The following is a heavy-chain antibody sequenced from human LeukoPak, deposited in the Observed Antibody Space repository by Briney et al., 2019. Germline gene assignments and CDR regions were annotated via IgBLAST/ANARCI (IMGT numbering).Heavy chain of an antibody. CDR1: GDSFTDYW. CDR3: ARPRFHYDNSGYYPYLDYWYIDL. V-gene: IGHV5-10-1*01. Sequence: GESLRISCKGSGDSFTDYWITWVRQMPGKGLEWMGRIDPGGSHTNYSPSFQGHVTMSVDKSTSTAYLQWSSLKASDTAMYYCARPRFHYDNSGYYPYLDYWYIDLWGRGTQVTVSS. CDR2: IDPGGSHT. J-gene: IGHJ2*01. D-gene: IGHD3-22*01.